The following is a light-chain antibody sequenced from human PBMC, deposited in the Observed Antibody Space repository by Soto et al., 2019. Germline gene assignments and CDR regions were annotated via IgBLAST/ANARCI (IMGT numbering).Light chain of an antibody. V-gene: IGKV3-20*01. CDR1: QTVSSSY. J-gene: IGKJ2*01. Sequence: EIVLTQSPGTLSLSPGERATLSCRASQTVSSSYLAWYQQKPGQAPRLLIYGASSRATGIPDRFSGSGSGTDFTLTLSRLEPEDFAVSYCQQYGSSLYTFGQGTKLEIK. CDR3: QQYGSSLYT. CDR2: GAS.